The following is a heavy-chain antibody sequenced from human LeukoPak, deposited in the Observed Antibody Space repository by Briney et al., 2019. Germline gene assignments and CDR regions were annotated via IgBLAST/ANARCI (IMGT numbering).Heavy chain of an antibody. D-gene: IGHD3-22*01. CDR3: AREKYYYDNSGYYVSGGSDY. Sequence: GGSLRLSCAASGFTFSSYEMNWVRQAPGKGLEWVSYISSGSRTVYYADSVKGRFTISRDNAKNSLYLQMNSLRAEDTAVYYCAREKYYYDNSGYYVSGGSDYWGQGTLVTVSS. CDR1: GFTFSSYE. J-gene: IGHJ4*02. V-gene: IGHV3-48*01. CDR2: ISSGSRTV.